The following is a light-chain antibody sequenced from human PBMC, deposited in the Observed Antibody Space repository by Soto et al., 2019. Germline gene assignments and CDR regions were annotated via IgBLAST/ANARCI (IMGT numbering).Light chain of an antibody. J-gene: IGLJ2*01. Sequence: QSALTQPPSVSGAPGQRVTISCTGRSSNIGASFDVHWYRPLPGTAPKLLISDNTNRPSGVPDRFSCSKSGTSASLTITGIQADDEADYYCQSFDSSLNISIFGGGTKVTVL. CDR2: DNT. CDR1: SSNIGASFD. V-gene: IGLV1-40*01. CDR3: QSFDSSLNISI.